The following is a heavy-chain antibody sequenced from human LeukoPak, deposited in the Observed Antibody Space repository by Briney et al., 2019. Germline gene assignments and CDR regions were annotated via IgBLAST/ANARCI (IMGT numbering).Heavy chain of an antibody. CDR2: INHSGST. CDR3: ARGDRGLVVPAANNYYYYGMDV. D-gene: IGHD2-2*01. CDR1: GGSFSGYY. V-gene: IGHV4-34*01. J-gene: IGHJ6*04. Sequence: PSETLSLTCAVYGGSFSGYYWSWIRPPPGKGLEWIGEINHSGSTNYNPSLKSRVTISVDTSKNQFSLKLSSVTAADTAVYYCARGDRGLVVPAANNYYYYGMDVWGKGTTVTVSS.